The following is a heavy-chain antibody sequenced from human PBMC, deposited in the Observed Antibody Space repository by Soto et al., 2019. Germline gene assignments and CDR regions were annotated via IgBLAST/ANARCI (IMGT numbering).Heavy chain of an antibody. Sequence: VKVSCKASGYTFTSYYMHWVRQAPGQGLEWMGIINPSGGSTSYAQKFQGRVTMTRDTSTSTVYMELSSLRSEDTAVYYCARDQRGIVVVPAARVSAFDIWGQGTMVTVSS. D-gene: IGHD2-2*01. CDR1: GYTFTSYY. J-gene: IGHJ3*02. CDR3: ARDQRGIVVVPAARVSAFDI. CDR2: INPSGGST. V-gene: IGHV1-46*03.